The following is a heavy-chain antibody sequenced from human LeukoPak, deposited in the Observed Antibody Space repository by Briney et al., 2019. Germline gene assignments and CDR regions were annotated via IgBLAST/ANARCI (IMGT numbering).Heavy chain of an antibody. D-gene: IGHD3-22*01. CDR2: ISYDGSNK. V-gene: IGHV3-30*18. J-gene: IGHJ4*02. CDR3: AKPYYYDSSGPYPTLFDY. CDR1: GFTFSSYG. Sequence: GGSLRLSCAASGFTFSSYGMHWVRQAPGKGLEWVAVISYDGSNKYYADSVKGRFTISRDNSKNTLYLQMNSLRAEDTAVYYCAKPYYYDSSGPYPTLFDYWGQGTLVTASS.